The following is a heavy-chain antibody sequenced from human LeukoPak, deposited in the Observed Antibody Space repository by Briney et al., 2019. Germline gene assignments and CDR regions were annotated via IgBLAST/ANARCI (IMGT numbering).Heavy chain of an antibody. CDR1: GFTFSSYA. Sequence: GGSLRLSCAASGFTFSSYAMHWVRQAPGKGLEWVAVISYDGSNKYYADSVKGRFTISRDNSKNTLYLQMNSLRAEDTAVYYCARDLGVAALKGWFDPWGQGTLVTVSS. CDR2: ISYDGSNK. D-gene: IGHD6-13*01. V-gene: IGHV3-30*04. CDR3: ARDLGVAALKGWFDP. J-gene: IGHJ5*02.